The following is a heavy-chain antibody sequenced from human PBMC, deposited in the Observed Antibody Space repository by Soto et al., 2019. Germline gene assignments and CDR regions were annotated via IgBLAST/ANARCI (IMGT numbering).Heavy chain of an antibody. D-gene: IGHD2-15*01. J-gene: IGHJ4*02. CDR2: VSIGGST. V-gene: IGHV3-23*04. Sequence: EVQLVESGGGLVQPGRSLRLSCAASGFTFSSYAMGWVRQGPGKGLEWVAVVSIGGSTHYADSVRGRFTISRDNSKNTLSLQMNSLTAEDTAVYFCAKRRGAGGHFDYWGQGALVTVSS. CDR1: GFTFSSYA. CDR3: AKRRGAGGHFDY.